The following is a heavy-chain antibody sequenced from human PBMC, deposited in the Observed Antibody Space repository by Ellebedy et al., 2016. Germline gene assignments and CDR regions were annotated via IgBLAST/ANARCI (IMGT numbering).Heavy chain of an antibody. D-gene: IGHD2-21*02. CDR1: GFTFSSYA. CDR2: ISYDGSNK. CDR3: ARAPLAYCGGDCYSLWLDY. Sequence: GGSLRLSCAASGFTFSSYAMHWVRQAPGKGREGVAVISYDGSNKYYAASVKGRFTISRDNSKNTLYLQMNSLRAEDTAVYYCARAPLAYCGGDCYSLWLDYWGQGTLVTVSS. V-gene: IGHV3-30*04. J-gene: IGHJ4*02.